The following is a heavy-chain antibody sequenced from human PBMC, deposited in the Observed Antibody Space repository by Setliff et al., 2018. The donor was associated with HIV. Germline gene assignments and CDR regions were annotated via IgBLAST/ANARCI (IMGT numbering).Heavy chain of an antibody. Sequence: ASVKVSCKASGYTFTSFYLHWVRQAPGQGLEWMGIINPSGGSTYYAQKFQGRVTMPWDTSTSTVYMELSSLRSEDTAVYYCASPTAIPHWGQGTLVTVSS. D-gene: IGHD2-21*02. V-gene: IGHV1-46*01. CDR2: INPSGGST. CDR3: ASPTAIPH. J-gene: IGHJ4*02. CDR1: GYTFTSFY.